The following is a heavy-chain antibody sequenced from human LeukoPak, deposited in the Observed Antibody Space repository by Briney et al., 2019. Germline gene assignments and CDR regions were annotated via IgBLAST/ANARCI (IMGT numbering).Heavy chain of an antibody. CDR3: ARDPYSGSYWADYYYYMDV. V-gene: IGHV3-21*01. CDR2: ISSSSSYI. CDR1: GFTFSSYS. Sequence: GGSLRLSCAASGFTFSSYSMNWVRQASGKGLEWVSSISSSSSYIYYADSVKGRFTISRDNAKNSLYLQMNSLRAEDTAVYYCARDPYSGSYWADYYYYMDVWGKGTTVTISS. J-gene: IGHJ6*03. D-gene: IGHD1-26*01.